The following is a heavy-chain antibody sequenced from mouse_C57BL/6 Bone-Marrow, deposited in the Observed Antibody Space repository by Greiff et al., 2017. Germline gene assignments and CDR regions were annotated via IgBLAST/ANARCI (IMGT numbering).Heavy chain of an antibody. Sequence: QVQLQQPGTELVKPGASVKLSCKASGYTFTSYWLHWVKQRPGQGLEWIGNINPSNGGTNYNEKFKSKATLTVDKSSSTAYMERSSLTSEEAAVYYCARDYGSSPFAYWGQGTLVTVSA. CDR2: INPSNGGT. CDR1: GYTFTSYW. CDR3: ARDYGSSPFAY. V-gene: IGHV1-53*01. D-gene: IGHD1-1*01. J-gene: IGHJ3*01.